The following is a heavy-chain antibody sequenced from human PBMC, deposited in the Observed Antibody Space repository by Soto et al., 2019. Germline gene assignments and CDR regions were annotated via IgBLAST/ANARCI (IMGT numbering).Heavy chain of an antibody. D-gene: IGHD4-17*01. CDR3: ARDVGYGGNLRPYYYYYYGMDF. CDR2: ISAYNGNT. CDR1: GYTFTSYG. J-gene: IGHJ6*02. V-gene: IGHV1-18*01. Sequence: QVQLVQSGAEVKKPGASVKVSCKASGYTFTSYGISWVRQAPGQGLEWMGWISAYNGNTNYPQKLQGRVTMTTDTSTSTAYMELRSLRSDDTAVYYCARDVGYGGNLRPYYYYYYGMDFWVQGTTVTVSS.